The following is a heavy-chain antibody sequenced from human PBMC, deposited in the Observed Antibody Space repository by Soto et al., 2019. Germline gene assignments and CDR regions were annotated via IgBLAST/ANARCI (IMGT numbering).Heavy chain of an antibody. J-gene: IGHJ3*02. D-gene: IGHD5-12*01. CDR2: ISYDGSNK. V-gene: IGHV3-30*18. Sequence: QVQLVESGGGVVQPGRSLRLSCAASGFTFSSYGMHWVRQAPGKGLEWVAVISYDGSNKYYADSVKGRLTISRDNSKNTVYLQRNSLRGEDTAVYYCAKDNGSGCDWLRVGDASDIWGQGTMVTVSS. CDR1: GFTFSSYG. CDR3: AKDNGSGCDWLRVGDASDI.